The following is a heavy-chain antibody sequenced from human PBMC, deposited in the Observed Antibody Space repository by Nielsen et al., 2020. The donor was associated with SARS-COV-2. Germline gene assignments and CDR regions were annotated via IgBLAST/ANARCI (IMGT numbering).Heavy chain of an antibody. CDR3: AKDQVGEWRFLEWFYGWGPNNWFDP. J-gene: IGHJ5*02. D-gene: IGHD3-3*01. V-gene: IGHV3-30*02. CDR1: GFTFSDYY. CDR2: IWYDGSNK. Sequence: GGSLRLSCAASGFTFSDYYMSWVRQAPGKGLEWVAVIWYDGSNKYYADSVKGRFTISRDNSKNTLYLQMNSLRAEDTAVYYCAKDQVGEWRFLEWFYGWGPNNWFDPWGQGTLVTVSS.